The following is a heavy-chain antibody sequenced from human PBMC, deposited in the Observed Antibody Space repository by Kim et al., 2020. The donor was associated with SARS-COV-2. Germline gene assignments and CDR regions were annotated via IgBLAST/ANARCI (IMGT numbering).Heavy chain of an antibody. Sequence: SLLLSFSSSFFTFSSYGMHWVRQAPGKGLEWVAVIWYDGSNKYYADSVKGRFTISRDNSKNTLYLQMNSLRAEDTAVYYCARGKYDSSGYIFDYWGQG. V-gene: IGHV3-33*01. CDR2: IWYDGSNK. CDR3: ARGKYDSSGYIFDY. CDR1: FFTFSSYG. D-gene: IGHD3-22*01. J-gene: IGHJ4*02.